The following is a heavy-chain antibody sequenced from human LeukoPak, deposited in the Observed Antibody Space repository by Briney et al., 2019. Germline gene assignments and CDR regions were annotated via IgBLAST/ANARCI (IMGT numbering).Heavy chain of an antibody. CDR1: GGSVSSHSYF. CDR3: ARETYYGSGFYFDY. CDR2: ILYSGSS. V-gene: IGHV4-61*01. D-gene: IGHD3-10*01. Sequence: SETLSLTCTVSGGSVSSHSYFWSWIRQPPGKGLECIGFILYSGSSNYSPSLKSRITLSIDTSKNQFSLRLSSVTAADTAVHYCARETYYGSGFYFDYWGQGTLITVSS. J-gene: IGHJ4*02.